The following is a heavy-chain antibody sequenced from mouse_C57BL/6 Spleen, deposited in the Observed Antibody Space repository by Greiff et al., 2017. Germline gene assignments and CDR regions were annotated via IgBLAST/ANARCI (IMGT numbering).Heavy chain of an antibody. CDR1: GYTFTSYW. J-gene: IGHJ3*01. CDR2: IDPSDSET. Sequence: QVQLQQSGAELVRPGSSVKLSCKASGYTFTSYWMHWVKQRPIQGLEWIGNIDPSDSETHYNQKFKDKATLTVDKSSSTAYMQLSSLTSEDSAVYDCAGIYGSRGAWFAYWGQGTLVTGSA. CDR3: AGIYGSRGAWFAY. D-gene: IGHD1-1*01. V-gene: IGHV1-52*01.